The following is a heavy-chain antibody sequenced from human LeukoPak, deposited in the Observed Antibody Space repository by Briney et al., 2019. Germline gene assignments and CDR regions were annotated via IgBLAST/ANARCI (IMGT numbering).Heavy chain of an antibody. V-gene: IGHV3-23*01. D-gene: IGHD2-2*01. J-gene: IGHJ4*02. CDR3: AKGVVVAPDVTPFDY. Sequence: GGSLRLSCAVSGFNFWGTGMSWVRQAPGKGLEWVSGISGRGASKYYADSVKGRFTISRDNSKNTLYLQMNSLRAEDTAVYYCAKGVVVAPDVTPFDYWGQGTLVTVSS. CDR1: GFNFWGTG. CDR2: ISGRGASK.